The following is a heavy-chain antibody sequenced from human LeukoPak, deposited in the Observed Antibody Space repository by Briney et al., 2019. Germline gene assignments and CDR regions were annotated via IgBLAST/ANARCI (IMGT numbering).Heavy chain of an antibody. J-gene: IGHJ3*02. CDR1: GGSISSYY. CDR2: IYHSGRT. CDR3: ATVLTTGTTYAFDM. Sequence: SETLSLTCTVSGGSISSYYWSWIRQPPGKGLECIGYIYHSGRTNYNPSLKSRVSISVDTSENQFSLKLTSVTAADTAIYYCATVLTTGTTYAFDMWGQGTLVTVSS. D-gene: IGHD4-11*01. V-gene: IGHV4-59*01.